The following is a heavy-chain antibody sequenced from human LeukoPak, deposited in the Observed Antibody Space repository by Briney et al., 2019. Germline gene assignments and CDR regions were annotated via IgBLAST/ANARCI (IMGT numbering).Heavy chain of an antibody. CDR1: RITFRHHA. Sequence: PGGSLRLSCVASRITFRHHAMNWVRQAPGNGLEWVSSIFDSGAPSYYSDSVKGRFTISRDNSRDTFYLQMENLRAEDSATYYCTKAVGGGRDAYDVWGQGTRVIVSS. J-gene: IGHJ3*01. CDR3: TKAVGGGRDAYDV. V-gene: IGHV3-23*01. D-gene: IGHD3-16*01. CDR2: IFDSGAPS.